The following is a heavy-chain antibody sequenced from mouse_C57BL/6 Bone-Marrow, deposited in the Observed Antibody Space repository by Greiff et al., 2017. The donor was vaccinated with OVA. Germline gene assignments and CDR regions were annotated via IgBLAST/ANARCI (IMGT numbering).Heavy chain of an antibody. D-gene: IGHD2-2*01. CDR3: SRPDCGYGYWYFDV. CDR2: IDPNSGGT. J-gene: IGHJ1*03. Sequence: QVQLKQPGAELVKPGASVKLSCKASGYTFTSYWMHWVKQRPGRGLEWIGRIDPNSGGTKYNEKFKSKATLTADKPSSTAYMQLSSLTSEDSAVYYCSRPDCGYGYWYFDVWGTGTTVTVSS. V-gene: IGHV1-72*01. CDR1: GYTFTSYW.